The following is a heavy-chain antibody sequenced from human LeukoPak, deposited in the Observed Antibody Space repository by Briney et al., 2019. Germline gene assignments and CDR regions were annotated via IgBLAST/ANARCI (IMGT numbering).Heavy chain of an antibody. Sequence: SVKVSCKASGGTFSSYAISWVRQAPGQGLEWMGGIIPIFGTANYAQKFQGRVTITTDESTSTAYMELSSLRSEDTAVYYCARGTDYSNRHRGRFAFDIWGQGTMVTVSS. CDR3: ARGTDYSNRHRGRFAFDI. CDR1: GGTFSSYA. V-gene: IGHV1-69*05. D-gene: IGHD4-11*01. J-gene: IGHJ3*02. CDR2: IIPIFGTA.